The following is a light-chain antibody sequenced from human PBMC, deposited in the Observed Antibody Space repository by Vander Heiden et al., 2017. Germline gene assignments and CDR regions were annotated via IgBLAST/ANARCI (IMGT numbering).Light chain of an antibody. J-gene: IGLJ3*02. V-gene: IGLV1-47*01. CDR2: RNN. CDR1: SSNSGSNY. CDR3: GAWDDSLSGRV. Sequence: QSVLTQPPSASRAPGQRVTISCSGSSSNSGSNYVSWYQQHPGTAPKLLIYRNNQRPSGVPDRFSGSKSGTSASLAISGLRSEDEADYYCGAWDDSLSGRVFGGGTKLTVL.